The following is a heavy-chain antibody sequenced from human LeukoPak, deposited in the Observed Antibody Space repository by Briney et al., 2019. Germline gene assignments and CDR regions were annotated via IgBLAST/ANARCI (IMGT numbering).Heavy chain of an antibody. J-gene: IGHJ5*02. V-gene: IGHV4-31*03. CDR3: ARGLPLQLERANHYNWFDP. D-gene: IGHD1-1*01. CDR2: IYYSGST. CDR1: GGSISSGGYY. Sequence: SETLSLTCTVSGGSISSGGYYWSWIRQHPGKGLEWIGYIYYSGSTYYNPSLKSRVTISVDTSKNQFSLKLSSVTAADTAVYYCARGLPLQLERANHYNWFDPWGQGTLVTVSS.